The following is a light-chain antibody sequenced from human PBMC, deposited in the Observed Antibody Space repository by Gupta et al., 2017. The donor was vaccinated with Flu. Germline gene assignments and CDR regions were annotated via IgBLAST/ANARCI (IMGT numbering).Light chain of an antibody. V-gene: IGLV2-14*01. Sequence: QSALTQPASVSGSPGQSITISCTGISSDVGAYNYVSWYQQHPGKAPKLMIYEVSNRPSGVSNRFSGSKSGNTASLTISGLQAEDEADYYCSSYTSSSTRVFGTGTKVTRVFGTGTKVTVL. J-gene: IGLJ1*01. CDR3: SSYTSSSTRVFGTGTKVTRV. CDR1: SSDVGAYNY. CDR2: EVS.